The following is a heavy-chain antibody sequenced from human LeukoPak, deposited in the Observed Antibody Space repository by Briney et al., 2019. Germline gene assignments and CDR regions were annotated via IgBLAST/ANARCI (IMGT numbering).Heavy chain of an antibody. CDR2: ISGSGGST. D-gene: IGHD4-17*01. CDR1: GFTFSSYE. V-gene: IGHV3-23*01. Sequence: PGGSLRLSCAASGFTFSSYEMNWVRQTPVKGLEWVSVISGSGGSTYYADSVKGRFTISRVNSKNTLYLQMNSLRAEDTAVYYCAKENYGDSTGGRFQHWGQGTLVTVSS. J-gene: IGHJ1*01. CDR3: AKENYGDSTGGRFQH.